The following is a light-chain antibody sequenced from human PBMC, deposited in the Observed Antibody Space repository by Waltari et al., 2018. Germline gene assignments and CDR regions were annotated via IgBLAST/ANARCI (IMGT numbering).Light chain of an antibody. CDR2: KVS. V-gene: IGKV2-30*02. CDR1: QSLVHSDGNTY. CDR3: MQGTEWPRT. Sequence: DVVMTQSPLSLPVTLGQSASLSCRSSQSLVHSDGNTYLNWFQQRPGQSPRRLISKVSRRDSGVPDRFSGSGSGTDFTLKISRVEAADVGVYYCMQGTEWPRTFGQGTKVQIK. J-gene: IGKJ1*01.